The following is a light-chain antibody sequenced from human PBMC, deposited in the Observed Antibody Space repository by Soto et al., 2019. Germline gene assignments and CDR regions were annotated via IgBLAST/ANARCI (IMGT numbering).Light chain of an antibody. V-gene: IGLV2-14*01. CDR1: SSDVGGYNA. CDR3: ISYTGSSTSYV. Sequence: QSALAQPASVSGSPGQTISISCTGTSSDVGGYNAVSWYQHHPGKAPKLIIYEVTHRPAGVSGRFSASKSGNTASLTITGLQAEDEADYYCISYTGSSTSYVFGSGTKLTVL. CDR2: EVT. J-gene: IGLJ1*01.